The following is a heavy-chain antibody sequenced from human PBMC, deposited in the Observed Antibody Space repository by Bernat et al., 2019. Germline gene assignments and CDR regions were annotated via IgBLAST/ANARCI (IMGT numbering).Heavy chain of an antibody. CDR3: ARDSGGWVCFDY. Sequence: EVQLVESGGGLVQPGGSLRLSCAASGFTFSSYELNWVRQAPGKGLEWVSYISSSGSTKYYTVSVNGRFTISRDNAKHSLYLQMNSLRAEDTAVYYCARDSGGWVCFDYWGQGNLVTVSS. CDR2: ISSSGSTK. V-gene: IGHV3-48*03. J-gene: IGHJ4*02. D-gene: IGHD6-19*01. CDR1: GFTFSSYE.